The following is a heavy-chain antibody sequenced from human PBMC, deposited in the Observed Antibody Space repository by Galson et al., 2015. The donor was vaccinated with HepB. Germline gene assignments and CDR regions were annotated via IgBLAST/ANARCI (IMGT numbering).Heavy chain of an antibody. Sequence: QVQLQESGPGLVKPSETLSLTCPVPGVSLNNYYWSWLRQPPGKGLEWIGYISYSGSTNYNPSLKSRVTISVDTSKNQFSLKLNSVTAADTAVYCCARRGEYFDNWGQGALVTVSS. CDR3: ARRGEYFDN. J-gene: IGHJ4*02. D-gene: IGHD2-21*01. CDR1: GVSLNNYY. CDR2: ISYSGST. V-gene: IGHV4-59*01.